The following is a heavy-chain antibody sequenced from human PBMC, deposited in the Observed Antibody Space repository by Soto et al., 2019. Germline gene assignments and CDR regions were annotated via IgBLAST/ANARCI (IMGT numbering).Heavy chain of an antibody. J-gene: IGHJ4*02. CDR2: IYNSGST. CDR3: ARRWGYSFDY. Sequence: PSETLSLTCSVPGGSIIGYYWIWMRQPPGKGLEWIGNIYNSGSTNYNPSLKSRVTISVDTSKNQFSLKLSSVTAADTAVYYCARRWGYSFDYWGQGTLVTVSS. CDR1: GGSIIGYY. V-gene: IGHV4-59*08. D-gene: IGHD7-27*01.